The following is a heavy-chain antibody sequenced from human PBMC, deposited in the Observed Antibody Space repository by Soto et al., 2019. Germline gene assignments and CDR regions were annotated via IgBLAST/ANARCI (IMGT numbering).Heavy chain of an antibody. CDR2: ITDSSDTV. D-gene: IGHD3-3*01. CDR1: GFSFSNYN. Sequence: PGGSLRLSCVASGFSFSNYNMNWVRQAPGKGLEWVSYITDSSDTVHYADSVRGRFTISRDNAESSLYLQMNSLRDEDTAVYFCARDFGHGYYLDYWGRGTLAPVSS. J-gene: IGHJ4*02. CDR3: ARDFGHGYYLDY. V-gene: IGHV3-48*02.